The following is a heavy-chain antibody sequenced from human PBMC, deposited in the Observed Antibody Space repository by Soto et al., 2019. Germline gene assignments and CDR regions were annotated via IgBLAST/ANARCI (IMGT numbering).Heavy chain of an antibody. D-gene: IGHD6-19*01. Sequence: SATLSLTSTGSGGSLSSYYWSWLRQPAGKGLEWIGRIYTSGSTNYNPSLNSRVTMSVDTSKNQVSLKLSSVTAVDTGGYYCARDRIAVAGDYFDYWGQGTLVTVSS. CDR3: ARDRIAVAGDYFDY. CDR2: IYTSGST. J-gene: IGHJ4*02. CDR1: GGSLSSYY. V-gene: IGHV4-4*07.